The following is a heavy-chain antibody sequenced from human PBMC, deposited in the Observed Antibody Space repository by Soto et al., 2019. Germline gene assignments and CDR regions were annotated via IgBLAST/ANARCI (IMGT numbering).Heavy chain of an antibody. CDR3: DYSSGWYRHDV. J-gene: IGHJ3*01. V-gene: IGHV4-4*02. Sequence: QVQLQESGPGRVKPSGTLSLTCAVSGDSISSPKWWTWLRQPPGKGLEWIGDLLHSGTTNYNPSLKSRVISSVAKSQNQFSLSLTSVTAADTAIYYGDYSSGWYRHDVWGQGTSVTVSS. CDR2: LLHSGTT. CDR1: GDSISSPKW. D-gene: IGHD6-19*01.